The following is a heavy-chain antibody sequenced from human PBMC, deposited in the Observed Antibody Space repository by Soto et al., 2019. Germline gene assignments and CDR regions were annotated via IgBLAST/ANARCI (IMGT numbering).Heavy chain of an antibody. CDR2: SCYSGTT. D-gene: IGHD4-17*01. CDR1: GFSLSSSNW. V-gene: IGHV4-4*02. CDR3: VHHGGDPYYHDF. J-gene: IGHJ4*01. Sequence: PSETLSLTCAVSGFSLSSSNWWCWVRQPPGKALGWFGVSCYSGTTKYKPSVNSRVTISTDKSKNQLSLRMNTLTAADTAVYYCVHHGGDPYYHDFWGQGILVTVSS.